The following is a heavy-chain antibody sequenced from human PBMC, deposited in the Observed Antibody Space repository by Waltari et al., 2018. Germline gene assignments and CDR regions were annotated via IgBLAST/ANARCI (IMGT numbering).Heavy chain of an antibody. CDR2: IIPIFGTA. CDR3: ARASPYSSSFTYYYDGMDV. D-gene: IGHD6-6*01. CDR1: GGTFSSYA. Sequence: QVQLVQSGAEVKKPGSSVKVSCKASGGTFSSYAISWLRQAPGQGREWLGRIIPIFGTANYAQKCQGRVTITADKSTSTAYMELSSMRSEDTAVYYCARASPYSSSFTYYYDGMDVWGQGTTVTVSS. V-gene: IGHV1-69*08. J-gene: IGHJ6*02.